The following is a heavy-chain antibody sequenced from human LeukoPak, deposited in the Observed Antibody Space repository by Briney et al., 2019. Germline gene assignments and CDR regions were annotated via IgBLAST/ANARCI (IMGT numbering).Heavy chain of an antibody. CDR3: ARERRDFWSGYRFDY. CDR2: INSNSGGI. CDR1: GYTFTGYY. V-gene: IGHV1-2*02. J-gene: IGHJ4*02. D-gene: IGHD3-3*01. Sequence: AGSVKVSCKASGYTFTGYYMHWVRQAPGQGLEWMGWINSNSGGINYAEKFQGRVTMTRDTSISTAYMDLKRLRSDHRAVYYCARERRDFWSGYRFDYWGQGTLVTVSS.